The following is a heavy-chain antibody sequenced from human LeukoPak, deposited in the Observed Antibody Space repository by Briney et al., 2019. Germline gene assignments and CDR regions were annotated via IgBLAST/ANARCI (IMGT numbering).Heavy chain of an antibody. V-gene: IGHV4-39*01. J-gene: IGHJ6*03. CDR2: IYYSGST. CDR3: ARIIGAVFYYYYYYMDV. CDR1: GGSISSSSYY. D-gene: IGHD7-27*01. Sequence: SETLSLTCTVSGGSISSSSYYWGWIRQPPGKGLEWIGSIYYSGSTYYNPSLKSRVTISVDTSKNQFSLKLSSVTAADTAVYYCARIIGAVFYYYYYYMDVWGKGTTVTISS.